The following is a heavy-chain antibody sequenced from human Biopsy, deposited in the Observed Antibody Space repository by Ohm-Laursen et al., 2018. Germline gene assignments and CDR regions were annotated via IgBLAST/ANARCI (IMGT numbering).Heavy chain of an antibody. J-gene: IGHJ4*02. CDR3: ARHSFGSGRDF. Sequence: PGTLSLTCTVSGGSISSNNYYWGWIRQPPGKGLEWIGSLSYSGNTYSNPSLKSRVTISVDTSKKQFFLKLTSVTAADTTVYYCARHSFGSGRDFWGQGTLVTVSS. D-gene: IGHD3-10*01. CDR2: LSYSGNT. V-gene: IGHV4-39*01. CDR1: GGSISSNNYY.